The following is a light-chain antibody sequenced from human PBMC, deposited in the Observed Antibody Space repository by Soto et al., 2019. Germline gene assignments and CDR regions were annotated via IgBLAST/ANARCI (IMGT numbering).Light chain of an antibody. J-gene: IGLJ2*01. CDR1: SSDVGAYNF. CDR3: SSSAGNNNFVV. CDR2: EVT. Sequence: QSALTQPPSASGSPGQSVTISCTGTSSDVGAYNFVSWYQHHPGKAPKVIIYEVTKRPSGVPDRFSGSKSGNAASLTVSGLQAEDEADYYCSSSAGNNNFVVFGGGTKLTVL. V-gene: IGLV2-8*01.